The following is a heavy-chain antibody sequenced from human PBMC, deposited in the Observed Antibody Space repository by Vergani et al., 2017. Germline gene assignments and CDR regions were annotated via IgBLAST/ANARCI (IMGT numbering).Heavy chain of an antibody. J-gene: IGHJ4*02. V-gene: IGHV1-46*01. CDR1: GYTFSNYY. Sequence: QVQVVQSGAEVKKSGASVKVSCKTSGYTFSNYYMHWVRQAPGQGIEWMGIINPSGGHTNYAQKFQGRVTMTRDTSTSTVYMELSSLRSEDTAIYYCARGWSGYSTSWFFEYWGQGTLVTVSS. D-gene: IGHD6-13*01. CDR3: ARGWSGYSTSWFFEY. CDR2: INPSGGHT.